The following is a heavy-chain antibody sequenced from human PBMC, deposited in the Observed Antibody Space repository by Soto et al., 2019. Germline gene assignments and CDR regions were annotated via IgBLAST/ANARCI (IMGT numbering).Heavy chain of an antibody. Sequence: GGSLRLSCAASGFTFSSYSMNWVRQAPGKGLEWVSSISSSSSYIYYADSVKGRFTISRDNAKNSLYLQMNSLRAEDTAVYYCARVGGTKISYGMVVWGQGTMVTVSS. D-gene: IGHD2-15*01. CDR3: ARVGGTKISYGMVV. V-gene: IGHV3-21*01. J-gene: IGHJ6*02. CDR2: ISSSSSYI. CDR1: GFTFSSYS.